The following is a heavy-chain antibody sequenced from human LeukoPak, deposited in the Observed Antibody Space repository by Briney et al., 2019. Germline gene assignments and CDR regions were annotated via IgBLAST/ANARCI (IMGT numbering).Heavy chain of an antibody. V-gene: IGHV1-2*04. Sequence: GASVKVSCKASGYTFTGYYMHWVRQAPGQGLEWMGWINPNSGGTNYAQKFQGWVTMTRDTSISTAYMELSRLRSEDTAVYYCARDRYYYDSSGYYGSRGWFDPWGQGTLVTVSS. J-gene: IGHJ5*02. CDR2: INPNSGGT. CDR1: GYTFTGYY. D-gene: IGHD3-22*01. CDR3: ARDRYYYDSSGYYGSRGWFDP.